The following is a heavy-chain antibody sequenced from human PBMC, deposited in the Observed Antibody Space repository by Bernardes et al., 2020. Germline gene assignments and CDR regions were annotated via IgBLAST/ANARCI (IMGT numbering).Heavy chain of an antibody. CDR1: GGSISSYY. V-gene: IGHV4-59*01. CDR2: LYYSGST. CDR3: ARVTRGGSNFDY. Sequence: PETLSLTCTVSGGSISSYYWSWIRQPPGKGLEWIGYLYYSGSTNYNPSLKSRVTISVDTSKNQFALKLSSVTAADTAVYYCARVTRGGSNFDYCGQGTLFTVA. J-gene: IGHJ4*01. D-gene: IGHD2-15*01.